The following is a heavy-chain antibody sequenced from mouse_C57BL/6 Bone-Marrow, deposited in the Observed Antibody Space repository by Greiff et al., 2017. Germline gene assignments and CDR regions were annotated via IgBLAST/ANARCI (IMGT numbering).Heavy chain of an antibody. CDR3: ARRGWDDY. V-gene: IGHV1-50*01. CDR1: GYTFTSYW. D-gene: IGHD4-1*01. J-gene: IGHJ2*01. CDR2: IDPSDSYT. Sequence: QVQLQQPGAELVMPGASVKLSCKASGYTFTSYWMQWVKQRPGQGLEWIGEIDPSDSYTNYNQKFKGKATLTVDTSSSTAYMQLSSLTSEDSAVYYCARRGWDDYWGQGTTLTVSS.